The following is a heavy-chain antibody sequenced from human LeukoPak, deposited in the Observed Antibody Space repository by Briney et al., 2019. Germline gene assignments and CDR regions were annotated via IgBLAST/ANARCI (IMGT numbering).Heavy chain of an antibody. D-gene: IGHD3-3*01. J-gene: IGHJ6*02. Sequence: PGGSLRLSCVASGFTFSSYWMHWVRQAPGKGLEWVAVIWYGGSNKYYADSVKGRFTISRDNSKNTLYLQMNSLRAEDTAVYYCARDLLYDSGYYYGMDVGGQGATVTVSS. V-gene: IGHV3-33*08. CDR2: IWYGGSNK. CDR3: ARDLLYDSGYYYGMDV. CDR1: GFTFSSYW.